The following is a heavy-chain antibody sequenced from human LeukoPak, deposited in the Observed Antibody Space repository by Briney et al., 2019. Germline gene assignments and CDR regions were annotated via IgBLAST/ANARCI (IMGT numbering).Heavy chain of an antibody. CDR3: ARDRVGAPYYFDY. CDR1: GGTFSRYA. CDR2: IIPIFGTA. D-gene: IGHD1-26*01. V-gene: IGHV1-69*13. J-gene: IGHJ4*02. Sequence: GASVKVSCKASGGTFSRYAISWVRQAPGQGLEWMGGIIPIFGTANYAQKFQARVTITADESTSTAYMELSSLRSEDTAVYYCARDRVGAPYYFDYWGQGTLVTVSS.